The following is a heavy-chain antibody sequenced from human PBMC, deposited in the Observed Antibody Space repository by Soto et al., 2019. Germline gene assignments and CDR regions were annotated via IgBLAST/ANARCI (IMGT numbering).Heavy chain of an antibody. CDR3: ARAMTTLTTFDY. V-gene: IGHV4-30-2*01. Sequence: QLQLQESGSGLVKPSQTLSLTCAVSGGSISSGGYSWSWIRQPPGKGLECIGYIYHSGRTYYNPSLKFRVTISVDRSKNQFSLKLSSVTPADTAVYYCARAMTTLTTFDYWGQGTLVTVSS. D-gene: IGHD4-17*01. CDR1: GGSISSGGYS. J-gene: IGHJ4*02. CDR2: IYHSGRT.